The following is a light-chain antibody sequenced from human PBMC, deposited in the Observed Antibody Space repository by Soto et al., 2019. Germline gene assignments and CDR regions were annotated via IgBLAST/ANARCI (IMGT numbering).Light chain of an antibody. CDR1: QDISNY. J-gene: IGKJ2*03. V-gene: IGKV1-12*02. CDR3: QQANIFPYS. Sequence: EIQMTQSPSSMSASVGDRVTITCQASQDISNYLNWYQQKPGKPPKLLIYDASTLQSGVPSRFSGRGSGTDFTLTISSLQPEDFATYYCQQANIFPYSFGQGTKVDIK. CDR2: DAS.